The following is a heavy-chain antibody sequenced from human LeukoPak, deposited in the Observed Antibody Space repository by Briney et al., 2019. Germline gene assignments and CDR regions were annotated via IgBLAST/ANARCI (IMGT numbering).Heavy chain of an antibody. CDR1: GFTFSSYG. CDR2: IRYDGSNK. D-gene: IGHD2-21*02. J-gene: IGHJ4*02. Sequence: PGGSLRLSCAASGFTFSSYGMHWVRQAPGKGLEWVAFIRYDGSNKYYADSVKGRFTISRDNSKNTLYLQMNSLRAEDTAVYYCAKDGLVTGAISEPDYWGQGTLVTVSS. V-gene: IGHV3-30*02. CDR3: AKDGLVTGAISEPDY.